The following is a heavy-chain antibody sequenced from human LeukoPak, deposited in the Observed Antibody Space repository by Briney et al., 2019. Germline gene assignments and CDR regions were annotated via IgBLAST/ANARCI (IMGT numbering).Heavy chain of an antibody. D-gene: IGHD1-26*01. CDR1: GFTFSSYA. V-gene: IGHV3-23*01. J-gene: IGHJ1*01. Sequence: PGGSLRLSCAASGFTFSSYAMSWVRQAPGKGLDWVSGISNDGGNTNYADSVKGRFTISRDNSKNTLYLQMSSLRAEDTAVYFCAKNVVGITDWGQGTLLTVSS. CDR2: ISNDGGNT. CDR3: AKNVVGITD.